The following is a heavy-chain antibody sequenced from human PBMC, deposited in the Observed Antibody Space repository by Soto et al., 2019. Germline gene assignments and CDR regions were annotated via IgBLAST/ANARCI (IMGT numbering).Heavy chain of an antibody. CDR3: APLYSSSWVFDY. CDR2: IYWDDDK. D-gene: IGHD6-13*01. CDR1: GFSLSTSGVG. V-gene: IGHV2-5*02. J-gene: IGHJ4*02. Sequence: SGPTLVNPTQTLTLTCTFSGFSLSTSGVGVGWIRQPPGRALEWLALIYWDDDKRYSPSLKSRLTITKDTSKNQVVLTMTNMDHVDTATYSCAPLYSSSWVFDYWGQGTLVTVSS.